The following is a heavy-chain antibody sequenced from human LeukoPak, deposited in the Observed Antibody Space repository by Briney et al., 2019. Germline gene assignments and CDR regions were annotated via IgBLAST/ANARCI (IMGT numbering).Heavy chain of an antibody. D-gene: IGHD2-2*01. CDR3: ARVRYCSSTSCENWFDP. CDR2: IYYSGST. J-gene: IGHJ5*02. V-gene: IGHV4-31*03. CDR1: GGSIGSGGYY. Sequence: SQTLSLTCTVSGGSIGSGGYYWSWIRQHPGKGLEWIGYIYYSGSTYYNPSLKSRLTISVDTSKNQFSLRLTSVTVADTAVYYCARVRYCSSTSCENWFDPWGQGTLVTVSS.